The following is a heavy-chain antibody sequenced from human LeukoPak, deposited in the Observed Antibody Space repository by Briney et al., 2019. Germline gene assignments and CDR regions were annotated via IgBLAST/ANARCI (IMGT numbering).Heavy chain of an antibody. J-gene: IGHJ6*02. CDR2: TSNDGSST. CDR3: ARGIWRSYGLDV. Sequence: GGSLRLSCVASGFTFSSYAMSWVRQAPGKGLVWLSRTSNDGSSTTYADSVKGRFTISRDNTKNTLYVQMDSLRPEDTAVYYCARGIWRSYGLDVWGQGTTVTVSS. CDR1: GFTFSSYA. V-gene: IGHV3-74*01.